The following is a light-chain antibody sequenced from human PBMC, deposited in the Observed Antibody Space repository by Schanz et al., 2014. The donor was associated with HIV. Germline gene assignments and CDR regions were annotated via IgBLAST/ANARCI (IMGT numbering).Light chain of an antibody. Sequence: EIVMTQSPATLSVSPGERATLSCRASQSVRSNLAWYQQKPGQAPRLLIYGATSRATGIPGRFSGSGSGTDFTLTISSLQSEDFAVYYCQQYDNWPPPTFGGGTKVEIK. V-gene: IGKV3D-15*01. CDR2: GAT. CDR1: QSVRSN. J-gene: IGKJ4*01. CDR3: QQYDNWPPPT.